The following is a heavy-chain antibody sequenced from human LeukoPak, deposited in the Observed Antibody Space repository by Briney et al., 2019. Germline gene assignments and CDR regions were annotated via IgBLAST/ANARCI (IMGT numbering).Heavy chain of an antibody. V-gene: IGHV3-7*01. CDR3: ASTFPYCGGGRCAL. D-gene: IGHD2-15*01. J-gene: IGHJ4*02. CDR1: GLAFSDYW. Sequence: PAGSLTLSCAASGLAFSDYWMSWVRQGPGQGLEWVANINTDEGHQNYEDSVKGRFTISTANTTNSLYLQMKSLRAEDTAIYYCASTFPYCGGGRCALGGQGTLVTVSS. CDR2: INTDEGHQ.